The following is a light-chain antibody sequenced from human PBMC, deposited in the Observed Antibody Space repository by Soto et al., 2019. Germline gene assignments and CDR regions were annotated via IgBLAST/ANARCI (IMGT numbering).Light chain of an antibody. Sequence: QSALTQPASVSGSPGQSITISCTGTSSDVGVYKYVSWYQHHPDKAPKLIISVVSNRPSGVSNRFSGSKSGNTASLTISGLQADDEADYYCGSYTSSDTPYVVATGTKVTVL. CDR3: GSYTSSDTPYV. V-gene: IGLV2-14*01. CDR1: SSDVGVYKY. J-gene: IGLJ1*01. CDR2: VVS.